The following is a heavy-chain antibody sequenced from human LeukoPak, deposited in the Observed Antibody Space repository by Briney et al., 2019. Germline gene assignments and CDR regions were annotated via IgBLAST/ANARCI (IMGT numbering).Heavy chain of an antibody. J-gene: IGHJ3*02. V-gene: IGHV4-34*01. CDR1: GGSFSGYY. D-gene: IGHD2-2*01. CDR3: ARGATSAFDI. CDR2: INHSGST. Sequence: SETLSLTCAVYGGSFSGYYWSWIRQPPGKGLEWIGEINHSGSTNYNPSLKSRVTISVDTSKNQFSLKLSSVTAADTAVYYCARGATSAFDIWGQGTMVAVSS.